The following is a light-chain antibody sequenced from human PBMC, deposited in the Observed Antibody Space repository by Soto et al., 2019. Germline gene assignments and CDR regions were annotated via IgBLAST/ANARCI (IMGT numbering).Light chain of an antibody. Sequence: VLTLSPDTVSVSPGERLTLSWKASQNFGSSYLAWYQQKRGQAPRFLIYGASSRATGIPDRFSGSGSGTEFTLTISRLEPGDFAVYYCQQYGRSPTTFGQGTKVDIK. CDR3: QQYGRSPTT. V-gene: IGKV3-20*01. CDR1: QNFGSSY. J-gene: IGKJ1*01. CDR2: GAS.